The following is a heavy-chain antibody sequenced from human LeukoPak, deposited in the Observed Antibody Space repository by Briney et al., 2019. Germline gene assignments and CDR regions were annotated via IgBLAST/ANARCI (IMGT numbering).Heavy chain of an antibody. CDR3: ARIAARSAEYYFDY. CDR1: GGSISSGGYY. CDR2: IYHSGST. D-gene: IGHD6-6*01. J-gene: IGHJ4*02. Sequence: SQTLSLTCTASGGSISSGGYYWSWIRQPPGKGLEWIGYIYHSGSTYYNPSLKSRVTISVDRSKNQFSLKLSSVTAADTAVYYCARIAARSAEYYFDYWGQGTLVTVSS. V-gene: IGHV4-30-2*01.